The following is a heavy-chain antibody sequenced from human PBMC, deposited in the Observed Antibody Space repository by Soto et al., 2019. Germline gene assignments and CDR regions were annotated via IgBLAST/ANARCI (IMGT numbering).Heavy chain of an antibody. J-gene: IGHJ5*02. CDR2: IYYSGST. CDR1: GGSSSSGGYY. D-gene: IGHD3-10*01. CDR3: ARVPVITMVRGVDWLDP. V-gene: IGHV4-31*03. Sequence: SETLSLTCTVSGGSSSSGGYYWSWIRQHPGKGLEWIGYIYYSGSTYYNPSLKSRVTISVDTSKNQFSLKLSSVTAADTAVYYCARVPVITMVRGVDWLDPWGQGTLVTVSS.